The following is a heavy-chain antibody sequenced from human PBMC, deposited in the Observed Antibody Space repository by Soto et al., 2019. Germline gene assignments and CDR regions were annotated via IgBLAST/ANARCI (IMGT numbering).Heavy chain of an antibody. CDR1: GFTFSSYA. J-gene: IGHJ4*02. CDR3: ASGCSGGSCADY. V-gene: IGHV3-30-3*01. D-gene: IGHD2-15*01. Sequence: GGSLRLSCAASGFTFSSYAMHWVRQAPGKGLEWVAVISYDGSNKYYADSVKGRFTISRDNSKNTLYLQMNSLRAEDTAVYYCASGCSGGSCADYWGQGTLVTVSS. CDR2: ISYDGSNK.